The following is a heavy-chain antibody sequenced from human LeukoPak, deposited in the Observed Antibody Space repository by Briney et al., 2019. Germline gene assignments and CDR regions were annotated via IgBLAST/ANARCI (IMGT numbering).Heavy chain of an antibody. D-gene: IGHD6-19*01. CDR3: ARDSSGWPYYYYYYYMDV. V-gene: IGHV3-9*01. CDR1: GFTFDDYA. CDR2: ISWNSGSI. J-gene: IGHJ6*03. Sequence: GGSLRLSCAASGFTFDDYAMHWVRQAPGKVLEWVSGISWNSGSIGYADSVKGRFTISRDNAKNSLYLQMNSLRAEDTAVYYCARDSSGWPYYYYYYYMDVWGKGTTVTVSS.